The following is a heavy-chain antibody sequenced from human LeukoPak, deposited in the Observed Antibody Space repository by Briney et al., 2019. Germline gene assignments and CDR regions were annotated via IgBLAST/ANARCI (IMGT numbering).Heavy chain of an antibody. CDR3: ASVWIGNHMDY. CDR2: INSDGSST. D-gene: IGHD1-14*01. Sequence: PGGSLRLSCAASGFTFSSYWMHWVRQAPGKGLVWVSRINSDGSSTTYADSVKGRFTISRDNAKNTLYLQMNSLRAEDTAVYYCASVWIGNHMDYWGQGTLVTVSS. CDR1: GFTFSSYW. V-gene: IGHV3-74*01. J-gene: IGHJ4*02.